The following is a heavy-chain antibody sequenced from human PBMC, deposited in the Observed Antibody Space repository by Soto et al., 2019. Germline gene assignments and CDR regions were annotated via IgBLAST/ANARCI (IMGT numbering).Heavy chain of an antibody. D-gene: IGHD3-9*01. CDR3: ARTTVNDILTGYLWGMDAFDI. J-gene: IGHJ3*02. V-gene: IGHV1-18*01. Sequence: QVQLVQSGAEVKKPGASVKVSCKASGYTFTSYGISWVRQAPGQGLEWMGWISAYNGNTNYAQKLQGRVTMTTDTSTSTAYMELRSLRSDDTAVYYCARTTVNDILTGYLWGMDAFDIWDQGTMVTVSS. CDR2: ISAYNGNT. CDR1: GYTFTSYG.